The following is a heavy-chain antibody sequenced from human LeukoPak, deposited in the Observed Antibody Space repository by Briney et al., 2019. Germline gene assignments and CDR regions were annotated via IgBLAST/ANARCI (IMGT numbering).Heavy chain of an antibody. Sequence: GGSLRLSCAASGFTFSSYWMHWVRQAPGKGLVWVSRINSDGSSTSYADSVKGRFTISRDNAKNSLYLQMNSLRDEDTAIYYCARVGSSWLNFDYWGQGTLVTVSS. J-gene: IGHJ4*02. V-gene: IGHV3-74*01. CDR1: GFTFSSYW. CDR3: ARVGSSWLNFDY. CDR2: INSDGSST. D-gene: IGHD6-13*01.